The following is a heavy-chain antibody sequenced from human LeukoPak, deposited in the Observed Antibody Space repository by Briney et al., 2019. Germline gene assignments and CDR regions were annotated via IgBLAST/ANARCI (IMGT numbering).Heavy chain of an antibody. J-gene: IGHJ4*02. D-gene: IGHD4-17*01. V-gene: IGHV3-30*04. CDR1: GFTFSSYA. CDR3: ALTDYGDH. Sequence: PGGSLRLSCAASGFTFSSYAMHWVRQAPGKGLEWVAIISYDGSSKYYVDSVKGRFTISRDNSKNTLYLQMSSLRPEDTAVYYCALTDYGDHWGQGTLVTVSS. CDR2: ISYDGSSK.